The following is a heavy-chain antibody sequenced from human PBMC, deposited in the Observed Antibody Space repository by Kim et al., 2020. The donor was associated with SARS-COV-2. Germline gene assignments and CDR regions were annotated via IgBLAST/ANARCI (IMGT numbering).Heavy chain of an antibody. J-gene: IGHJ4*02. V-gene: IGHV3-23*01. CDR2: LTGSGATT. D-gene: IGHD6-19*01. Sequence: LSLTCVASGFPFSTYPMIWVRQAPGKGLDWVSGLTGSGATTYYADSVRGRFTISRDNSRNTLYLQMNSLRVEDTAVYYCAKGSGAVAGRMVWGQGTLVTVSS. CDR3: AKGSGAVAGRMV. CDR1: GFPFSTYP.